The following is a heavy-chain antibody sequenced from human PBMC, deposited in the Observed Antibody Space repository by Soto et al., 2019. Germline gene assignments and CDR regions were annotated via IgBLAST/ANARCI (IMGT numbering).Heavy chain of an antibody. CDR3: ARDRYYDILTGYYNWYYYYGMDV. Sequence: ASVKVSCKASGYTFTSYGISWARQAPGQGLEWMGWISAYNGNTNYAQKLQGRVTMTTDTSTSTAYMELRSLRSDDTAVYYCARDRYYDILTGYYNWYYYYGMDVWGQGTTVTVSS. CDR2: ISAYNGNT. D-gene: IGHD3-9*01. CDR1: GYTFTSYG. J-gene: IGHJ6*02. V-gene: IGHV1-18*01.